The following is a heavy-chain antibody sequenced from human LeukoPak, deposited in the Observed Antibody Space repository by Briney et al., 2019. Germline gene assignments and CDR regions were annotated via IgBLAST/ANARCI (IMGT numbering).Heavy chain of an antibody. CDR2: INSDGSTT. CDR3: ARVGTGSYYFDY. Sequence: PGGSLRLSCAASGFPFSSYWMHWVRQVPGKGPVWVSRINSDGSTTSYADSVKGRFTISRDNAKNTRYLQMNSLRAGDTAVYYCARVGTGSYYFDYWGQGTLVTVSS. J-gene: IGHJ4*02. D-gene: IGHD1-1*01. CDR1: GFPFSSYW. V-gene: IGHV3-74*01.